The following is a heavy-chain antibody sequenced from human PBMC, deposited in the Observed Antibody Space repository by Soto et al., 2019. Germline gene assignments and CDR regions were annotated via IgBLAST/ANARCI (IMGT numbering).Heavy chain of an antibody. Sequence: PGGSLRLSCAASGFTFTDHYMTWIRQAPGKGLECVSYIGNSGSPIVYADSVKGRFTASRDNAKNSLYLQMNSLTVEDTAVYYCTRELQRGIAAAGIDYWGQGTLVTVS. J-gene: IGHJ4*02. V-gene: IGHV3-11*01. CDR3: TRELQRGIAAAGIDY. CDR1: GFTFTDHY. D-gene: IGHD6-13*01. CDR2: IGNSGSPI.